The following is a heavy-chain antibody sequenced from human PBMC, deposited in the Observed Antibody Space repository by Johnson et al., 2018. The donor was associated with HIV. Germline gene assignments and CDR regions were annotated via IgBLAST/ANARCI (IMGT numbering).Heavy chain of an antibody. V-gene: IGHV3-30-3*02. CDR3: AEGATYYYGSGSYYTGSAFDI. Sequence: QVQLVESGGGVVQPGRSLRLSCAASGFTFSSYAMHWVRQAPGKGLEWVAVISYDGSNKYYADSVKGRFTISRDNSKNTLYLQMNSLRAEDTAVYYCAEGATYYYGSGSYYTGSAFDIWGQGTMVTVSS. J-gene: IGHJ3*02. CDR2: ISYDGSNK. D-gene: IGHD3-10*01. CDR1: GFTFSSYA.